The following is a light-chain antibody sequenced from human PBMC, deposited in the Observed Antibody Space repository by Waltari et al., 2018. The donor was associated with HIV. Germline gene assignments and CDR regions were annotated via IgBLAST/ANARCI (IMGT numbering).Light chain of an antibody. V-gene: IGLV10-54*01. CDR2: KNN. CDR3: TTWDSGLSAYV. CDR1: SNEVRNQG. Sequence: QAGLTQPPSVSKGLRQTATLTCTGNSNEVRNQGAVWLQQQPGHPPKVLSNKNNNLPSGISEIFSASRSGNTAALTITGRQPDDEAYYYCTTWDSGLSAYVFGTGTKVTV. J-gene: IGLJ1*01.